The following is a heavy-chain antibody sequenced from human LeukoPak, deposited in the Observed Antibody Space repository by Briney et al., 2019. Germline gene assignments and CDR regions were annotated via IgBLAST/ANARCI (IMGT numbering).Heavy chain of an antibody. CDR3: ARLKYYGSGSYSPLDY. CDR2: IYYSGST. J-gene: IGHJ4*02. V-gene: IGHV4-59*08. D-gene: IGHD3-10*01. Sequence: PSETLSLTCTVSGGSISSYYWRWIRQPPGKGLEWIGYIYYSGSTNYNPSLQSRVTISVDTSKNQFSLKLSSVTAADTAVYYCARLKYYGSGSYSPLDYWGQGTLVTVSS. CDR1: GGSISSYY.